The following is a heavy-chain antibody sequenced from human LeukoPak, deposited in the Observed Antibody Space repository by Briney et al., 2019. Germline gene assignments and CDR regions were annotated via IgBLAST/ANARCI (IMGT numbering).Heavy chain of an antibody. D-gene: IGHD3-3*01. CDR2: INSDGSST. V-gene: IGHV3-74*01. CDR1: GFTFRNYW. CDR3: AKGSKEVLFTRDHHMDV. Sequence: GGSLRLSCAGSGFTFRNYWMHWVRQAPGKGLGWGSRINSDGSSTNYADSVKGRYTISRDNAKNTLYLQMTSLRAEDTAVYYCAKGSKEVLFTRDHHMDVWGKGTTVT. J-gene: IGHJ6*03.